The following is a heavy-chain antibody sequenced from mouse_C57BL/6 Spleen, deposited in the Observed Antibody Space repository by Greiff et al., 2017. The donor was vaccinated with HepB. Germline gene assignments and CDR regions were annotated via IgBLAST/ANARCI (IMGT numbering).Heavy chain of an antibody. CDR2: ISSGSSTI. Sequence: DVKLVESGGGLVKPGGSLKLSCAASGFTFSDYGMHWVRQAPEKGLEWVAYISSGSSTIYYADTVKGRFTISRDNAKNTLFLQMTSLRSEDTAMYYCARVGYGSIFYWYLDVWGTGTTVTVSS. J-gene: IGHJ1*03. CDR3: ARVGYGSIFYWYLDV. CDR1: GFTFSDYG. V-gene: IGHV5-17*01. D-gene: IGHD1-1*01.